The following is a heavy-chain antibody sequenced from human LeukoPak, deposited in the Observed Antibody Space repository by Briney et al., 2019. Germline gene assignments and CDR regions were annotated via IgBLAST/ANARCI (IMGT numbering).Heavy chain of an antibody. J-gene: IGHJ4*02. CDR1: GFTFSSYA. D-gene: IGHD4-17*01. V-gene: IGHV3-23*01. CDR3: AKDWAYYGDALN. CDR2: ISGSGGST. Sequence: GGSLRLSCAASGFTFSSYAMSWVRQAPGKGLEWVSAISGSGGSTYYAGSVKGRFTISRDNSKNTLYLQMNSLRAEDTAVYYCAKDWAYYGDALNWGQGTLVTVSS.